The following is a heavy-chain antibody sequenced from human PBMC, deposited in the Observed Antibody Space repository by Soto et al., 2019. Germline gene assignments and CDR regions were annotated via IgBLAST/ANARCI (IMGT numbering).Heavy chain of an antibody. V-gene: IGHV4-30-4*01. D-gene: IGHD5-12*01. Sequence: SETLSLTCTVSGGSISSGDYYWSWIRQPPGKGLEWIGYIYYSGSTYYNPSLKSRVTISVDTSKNQFSLKLSSVTAADTAVYYCARERMATMGYFDYWGQGTLVTVSS. CDR1: GGSISSGDYY. CDR2: IYYSGST. CDR3: ARERMATMGYFDY. J-gene: IGHJ4*02.